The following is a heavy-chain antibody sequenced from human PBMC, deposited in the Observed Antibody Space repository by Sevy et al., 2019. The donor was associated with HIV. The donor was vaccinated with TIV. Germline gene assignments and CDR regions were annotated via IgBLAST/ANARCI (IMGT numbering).Heavy chain of an antibody. D-gene: IGHD5-12*01. V-gene: IGHV4-31*03. CDR3: AREGRRYSGYDFSIIDPTYYYYGMDV. CDR2: IYYSGST. J-gene: IGHJ6*02. Sequence: SETLSLTCTVSGGSISSGGYYWSWIHQHPGKGLEWIGYIYYSGSTYYNPSLKSRVTISVDTSKNQFSLKLSSVTAADTAVYYCAREGRRYSGYDFSIIDPTYYYYGMDVWGQGTTVTVSS. CDR1: GGSISSGGYY.